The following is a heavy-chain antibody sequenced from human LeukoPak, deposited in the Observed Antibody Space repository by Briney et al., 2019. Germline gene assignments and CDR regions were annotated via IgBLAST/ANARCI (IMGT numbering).Heavy chain of an antibody. J-gene: IGHJ4*02. CDR1: GGSISSYY. CDR2: IYHSGST. V-gene: IGHV4-4*07. D-gene: IGHD2-15*01. CDR3: ARDTICSGGSCYSDY. Sequence: SETLSLTCTVSGGSISSYYWSWIRQPAGKGLEWIGSIYHSGSTYNNPSLKSRVTISVDTSKNQFSLKLSSVTAADTAVYYCARDTICSGGSCYSDYWGQGTLVTVSS.